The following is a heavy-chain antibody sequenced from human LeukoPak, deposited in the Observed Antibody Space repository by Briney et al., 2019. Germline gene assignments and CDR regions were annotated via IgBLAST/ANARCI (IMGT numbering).Heavy chain of an antibody. CDR1: GFTFSSYS. Sequence: GGSLRLSCAASGFTFSSYSMNWVRQAPGKGLEWVSYINSGSSTIYYADSVKGRFTISRDNAKNSLHLQMNSLRAEDTAVYYCARDLNWGFDYWGQGNLVTVSS. J-gene: IGHJ4*02. D-gene: IGHD7-27*01. CDR2: INSGSSTI. CDR3: ARDLNWGFDY. V-gene: IGHV3-48*04.